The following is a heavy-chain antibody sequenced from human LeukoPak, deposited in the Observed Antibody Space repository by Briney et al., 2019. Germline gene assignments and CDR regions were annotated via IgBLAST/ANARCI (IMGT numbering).Heavy chain of an antibody. CDR1: GGSFSGYY. Sequence: SETLSLTCAVYGGSFSGYYWSWIRQPPAKGLEWIGEINHSGSTNYNPSLKSRVTISVDTSKNQFSLKLSSVTAADTAVYYCARGRYFDWLLSYYFDYWGQGTLVTVSS. CDR2: INHSGST. CDR3: ARGRYFDWLLSYYFDY. J-gene: IGHJ4*02. V-gene: IGHV4-34*01. D-gene: IGHD3-9*01.